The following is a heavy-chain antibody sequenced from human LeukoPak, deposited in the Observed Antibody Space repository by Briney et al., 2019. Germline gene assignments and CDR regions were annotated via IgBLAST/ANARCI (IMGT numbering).Heavy chain of an antibody. CDR3: ARDPVVQAKDWGTNFDY. J-gene: IGHJ4*02. Sequence: GRSLRLSCAASGFTFSSYAMHWVRQAPGKGLEWVAVISYDGSNKYYADSVKGRFTISRDNSKNTLYLQMNSLRAEDTAVYYCARDPVVQAKDWGTNFDYWGQGTLVTVSS. V-gene: IGHV3-30*04. D-gene: IGHD3-16*01. CDR2: ISYDGSNK. CDR1: GFTFSSYA.